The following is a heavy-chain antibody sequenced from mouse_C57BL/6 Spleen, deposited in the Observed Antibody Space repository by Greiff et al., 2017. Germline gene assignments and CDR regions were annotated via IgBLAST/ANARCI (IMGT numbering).Heavy chain of an antibody. Sequence: QVQLQQPGAELVKPGASVKLSCKASGYTFTSYWMHWVKQRPGQGLEWIGMIHPNSGSTNYNEKFKSKATLTVDKSSSTAYMQLSSLTSEDSAVYYSAREDGSSSWFAYWGQGTLVTVSA. J-gene: IGHJ3*01. V-gene: IGHV1-64*01. CDR3: AREDGSSSWFAY. CDR1: GYTFTSYW. D-gene: IGHD1-1*01. CDR2: IHPNSGST.